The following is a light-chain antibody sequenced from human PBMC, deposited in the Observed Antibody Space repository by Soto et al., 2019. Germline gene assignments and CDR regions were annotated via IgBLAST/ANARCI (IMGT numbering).Light chain of an antibody. J-gene: IGKJ2*01. Sequence: DIVMTQSPDSLAVSLGERATIHCKSDQAVLYGSNNQNYLAWYQQKPGQPPRLLIYWASTRESGVPDRFSGSGSGTHFTLSINSLQAEDVAVYYCQQYYTIPHTFGQGTKREIK. CDR1: QAVLYGSNNQNY. CDR2: WAS. V-gene: IGKV4-1*01. CDR3: QQYYTIPHT.